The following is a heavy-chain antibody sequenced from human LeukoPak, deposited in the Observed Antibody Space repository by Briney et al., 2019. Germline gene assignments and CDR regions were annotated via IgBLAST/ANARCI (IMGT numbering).Heavy chain of an antibody. CDR1: GYTFTIYG. CDR3: ARGRPPRRVDY. V-gene: IGHV1-18*01. D-gene: IGHD6-25*01. Sequence: ASVTVSFKASGYTFTIYGISWVRQAPGQGREGMGWIGAYNGNTNYAQKLQGRVTMTTDTSTSTAYMELRSLRSDDTAVYYCARGRPPRRVDYWGQGTLVTVSS. J-gene: IGHJ4*02. CDR2: IGAYNGNT.